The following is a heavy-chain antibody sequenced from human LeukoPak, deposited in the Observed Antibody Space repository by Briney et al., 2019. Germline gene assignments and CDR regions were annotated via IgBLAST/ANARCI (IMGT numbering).Heavy chain of an antibody. CDR2: IFSGDNT. V-gene: IGHV3-53*01. Sequence: PGGSLRLSCAASGFAVSTNYMSWVRQAPGKGLEWVSVIFSGDNTYYSDSVKGRFTISRDNSKYMLNLQMNSLRAEDTAVYYCARDHGRGYCSSTSCYPGVDYWGQGTLVTVSS. J-gene: IGHJ4*02. CDR3: ARDHGRGYCSSTSCYPGVDY. D-gene: IGHD2-2*01. CDR1: GFAVSTNY.